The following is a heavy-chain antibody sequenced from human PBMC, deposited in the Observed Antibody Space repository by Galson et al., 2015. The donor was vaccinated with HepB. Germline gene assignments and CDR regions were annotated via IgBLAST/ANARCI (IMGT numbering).Heavy chain of an antibody. Sequence: CAISGDSVSNNNAAWYWIRQSPSRGLEWLGRTYYRAKWYSDYTVSLRSRITINADTSKDQFSLQLNSLTPEDTAVYYCSSVPGPISYYGLAVGGQGTTATVSS. CDR3: SSVPGPISYYGLAV. D-gene: IGHD2-2*01. V-gene: IGHV6-1*01. J-gene: IGHJ6*02. CDR2: TYYRAKWYS. CDR1: GDSVSNNNAA.